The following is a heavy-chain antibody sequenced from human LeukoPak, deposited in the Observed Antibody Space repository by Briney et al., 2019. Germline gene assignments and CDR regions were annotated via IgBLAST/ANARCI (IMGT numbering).Heavy chain of an antibody. V-gene: IGHV4-39*01. Sequence: SETLSLTCTVSGGSIGTTNYYWGWLRRPPGKGLEWIGSIYYSETTYDNPSLESRVTISIETSKNQFSLKLSSVTAADTALYYCARQRADYFYYYVDVWGKGTTVTV. CDR1: GGSIGTTNYY. CDR2: IYYSETT. CDR3: ARQRADYFYYYVDV. J-gene: IGHJ6*03.